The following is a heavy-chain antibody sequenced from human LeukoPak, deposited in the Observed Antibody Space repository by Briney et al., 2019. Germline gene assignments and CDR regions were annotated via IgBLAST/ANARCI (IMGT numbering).Heavy chain of an antibody. CDR1: GYTFTNYY. D-gene: IGHD1-26*01. Sequence: ASVKVSCKASGYTFTNYYIHWVRQAPGQGLEWMGVIHPGAGSTTYAQKFQGRVSMTRDPSTSTVYMELTSLRSADTAMYYCAREVGATAYWGQGTLVTVSS. J-gene: IGHJ4*02. V-gene: IGHV1-46*01. CDR3: AREVGATAY. CDR2: IHPGAGST.